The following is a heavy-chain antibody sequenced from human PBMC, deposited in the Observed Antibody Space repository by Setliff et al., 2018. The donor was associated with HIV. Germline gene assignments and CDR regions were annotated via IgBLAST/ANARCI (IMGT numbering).Heavy chain of an antibody. CDR2: VYYSGST. V-gene: IGHV4-59*01. D-gene: IGHD3-22*01. Sequence: SETLSLTCTVSGDPISTYYWSWVRKPPGEGLEWIGYVYYSGSTSYSPSLRGRVTMSVDPSKNQFSLKLNSVTAADTAIYYCARGNYDTSDYYTNFYYYYMDVWGKGTAVTVSS. CDR3: ARGNYDTSDYYTNFYYYYMDV. CDR1: GDPISTYY. J-gene: IGHJ6*03.